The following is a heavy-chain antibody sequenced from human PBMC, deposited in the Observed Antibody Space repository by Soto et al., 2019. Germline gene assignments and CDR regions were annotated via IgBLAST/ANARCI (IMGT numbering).Heavy chain of an antibody. CDR1: GFTFSSYG. J-gene: IGHJ6*02. D-gene: IGHD5-12*01. CDR3: VRVKRWLQNVYYYYGMDV. Sequence: QVQLVESGGGVVQPGRSLRLSCAASGFTFSSYGMHWVRQAPGKGLEWVAVIWYDGSNKYYADSVKGRFTISRDNSKNTLYLQMNSLRAEDTAVYYCVRVKRWLQNVYYYYGMDVWGQGTTVTVSS. CDR2: IWYDGSNK. V-gene: IGHV3-33*01.